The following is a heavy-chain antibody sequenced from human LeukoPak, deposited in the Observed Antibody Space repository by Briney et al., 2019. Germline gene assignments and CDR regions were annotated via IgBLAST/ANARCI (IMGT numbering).Heavy chain of an antibody. Sequence: SETLSLTCTVSGGSISSSSYYWGWVRQPPGEGLEWLGSIYYSGSTYHNPSLKSRVTIAEDTSKNQFSLKLSSVTAADTAVYYCANIRTRGAVAVLDWGQGTLVTVSS. D-gene: IGHD6-19*01. CDR3: ANIRTRGAVAVLD. CDR2: IYYSGST. CDR1: GGSISSSSYY. J-gene: IGHJ4*02. V-gene: IGHV4-39*01.